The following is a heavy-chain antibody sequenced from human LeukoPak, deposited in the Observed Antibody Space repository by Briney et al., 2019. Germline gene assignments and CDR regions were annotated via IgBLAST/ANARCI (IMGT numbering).Heavy chain of an antibody. CDR2: IWYDGSNK. Sequence: GGSLRLSCAASGFTFSSYGMHWVRQAPGKGLELVAVIWYDGSNKYYADSVKGRFTISRENSKNTMYLQMNSLRAEDTAVYYCARDPTPNYYDSSGYPDYWGQGTLVTVSS. J-gene: IGHJ4*02. D-gene: IGHD3-22*01. CDR3: ARDPTPNYYDSSGYPDY. V-gene: IGHV3-33*01. CDR1: GFTFSSYG.